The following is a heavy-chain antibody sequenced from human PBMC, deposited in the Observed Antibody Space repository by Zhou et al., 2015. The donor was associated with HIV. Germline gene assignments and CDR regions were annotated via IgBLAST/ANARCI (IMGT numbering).Heavy chain of an antibody. CDR1: GGTFSSYA. CDR2: IIPIFGTA. V-gene: IGHV1-69*06. D-gene: IGHD3-10*02. J-gene: IGHJ4*02. Sequence: QVQLVQSGAEVKKPGSSMKVSCKASGGTFSSYAVSWVRQAPGQGLEWMGGIIPIFGTANYAQKFQGRVTITADRSTNTAYMELKSLTSEDTAVYFXARRSDVSDYFDFWGQGTLVTVSS. CDR3: ARRSDVSDYFDF.